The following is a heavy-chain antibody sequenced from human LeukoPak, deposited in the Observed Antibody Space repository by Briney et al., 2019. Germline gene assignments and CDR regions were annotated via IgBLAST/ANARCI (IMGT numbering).Heavy chain of an antibody. CDR3: TTEENWGQDKGFFDY. V-gene: IGHV3-15*01. D-gene: IGHD7-27*01. Sequence: GGSLRLSCAASGFTFSSYAMGWVRQAPGKGLEWVGRIKSKTDGGTTDYAAPVKGRFTISRDDSKNTLYLQMNSLKTEDTAVYYCTTEENWGQDKGFFDYWGQGTLVTVSS. CDR1: GFTFSSYA. J-gene: IGHJ4*02. CDR2: IKSKTDGGTT.